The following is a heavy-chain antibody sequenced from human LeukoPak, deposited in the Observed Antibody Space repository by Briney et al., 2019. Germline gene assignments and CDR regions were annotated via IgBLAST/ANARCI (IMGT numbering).Heavy chain of an antibody. D-gene: IGHD6-13*01. Sequence: PSETLSLTCTVSGGSISMYYWSWVRQPPGKGLEWIGYIYYSGSTNYNPSLKSRVTISVDTSKNQFSLKLSSVTAADTAVYYCAREGIAANSFDYWGQGTLVTVSS. V-gene: IGHV4-59*01. CDR3: AREGIAANSFDY. J-gene: IGHJ4*02. CDR2: IYYSGST. CDR1: GGSISMYY.